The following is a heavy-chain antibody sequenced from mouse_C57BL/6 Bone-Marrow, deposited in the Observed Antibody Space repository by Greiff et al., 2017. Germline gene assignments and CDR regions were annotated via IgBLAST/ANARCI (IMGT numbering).Heavy chain of an antibody. Sequence: VQLQESGPELVKPGASVKISCKASGYAFSSSCMNWVKQRPGKGLVWIGRIFPGGGDANYNGKFKGKATLTADKPSSTAYMQLSSLTSEDSAVYFCAREGIRRAMDYWGQGTSVTVDS. J-gene: IGHJ4*01. D-gene: IGHD2-12*01. CDR1: GYAFSSSC. V-gene: IGHV1-82*01. CDR3: AREGIRRAMDY. CDR2: IFPGGGDA.